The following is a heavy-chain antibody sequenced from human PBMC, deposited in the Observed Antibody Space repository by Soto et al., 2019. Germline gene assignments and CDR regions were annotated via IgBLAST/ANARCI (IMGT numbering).Heavy chain of an antibody. CDR3: ARWRSDYGGIPMGLFVY. V-gene: IGHV4-39*01. J-gene: IGHJ4*02. D-gene: IGHD4-17*01. CDR1: GGSISSSSYY. Sequence: SETLSLTCTVPGGSISSSSYYWGWIRQPPGKGLEWIGSIYYSGSTYYNPSLKSRVTVSVDTSKNQFSLKLSSVTAADTAVYYCARWRSDYGGIPMGLFVYWGQGTLVTVSS. CDR2: IYYSGST.